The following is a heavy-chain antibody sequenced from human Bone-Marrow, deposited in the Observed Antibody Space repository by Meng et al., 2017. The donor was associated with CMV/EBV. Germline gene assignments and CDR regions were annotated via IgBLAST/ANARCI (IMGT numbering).Heavy chain of an antibody. CDR1: GGSISSGYY. CDR3: ARAEYFYDSSGLGRDPTYFDY. D-gene: IGHD3-22*01. V-gene: IGHV4-38-2*02. CDR2: IYHSGNS. J-gene: IGHJ4*02. Sequence: SETLSLTCTVSGGSISSGYYWGWIRQPPGKGLEWIGSIYHSGNSYYNPSLKSRVTISVDTSKNQFSLKLRSVTAADTAVYYCARAEYFYDSSGLGRDPTYFDYWGRGTLVTVSS.